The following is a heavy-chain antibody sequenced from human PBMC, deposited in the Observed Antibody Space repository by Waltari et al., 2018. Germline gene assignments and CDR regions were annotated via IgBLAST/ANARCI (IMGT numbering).Heavy chain of an antibody. CDR3: ARDFTDDSSGYPGFGVDAFDI. Sequence: QVQLVQSGAEVKKPGSSVKVSCKASGGTFRSYAISWVRQAHGQGLEWMGGIIPIFGTANYAQKCQGRVTITTDESTSTAYMELSSLRSEDTAVYYCARDFTDDSSGYPGFGVDAFDIWGQGTMVTVSS. CDR1: GGTFRSYA. D-gene: IGHD3-22*01. CDR2: IIPIFGTA. J-gene: IGHJ3*02. V-gene: IGHV1-69*05.